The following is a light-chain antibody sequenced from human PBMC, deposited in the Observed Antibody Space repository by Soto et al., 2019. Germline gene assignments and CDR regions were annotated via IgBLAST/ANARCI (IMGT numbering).Light chain of an antibody. J-gene: IGKJ4*01. CDR2: GAS. CDR3: QQYSNWPLT. V-gene: IGKV3-15*01. Sequence: YTATLSVSPGEGATLSCRASQSVRSSFLAWYQQKPGQAPSLLIYGASTRATGLPARFSGSGSGTEFTLTINSLQSEDFAVYYCQQYSNWPLTFGGGTKVDNK. CDR1: QSVRSSF.